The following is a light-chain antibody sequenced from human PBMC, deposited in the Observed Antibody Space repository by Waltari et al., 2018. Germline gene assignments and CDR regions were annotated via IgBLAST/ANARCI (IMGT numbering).Light chain of an antibody. V-gene: IGLV2-23*02. CDR3: CSFVTGDTWV. Sequence: QSALTQPASVSGSPGQSITLSCTGPTSAVGPYNFVSWYQQHPGKAPKLIIYEVNQRPSGVSNRFSGSKPGNTAALTISGLQIEDEAYYYCCSFVTGDTWVFGGGTKVAVL. CDR2: EVN. J-gene: IGLJ3*02. CDR1: TSAVGPYNF.